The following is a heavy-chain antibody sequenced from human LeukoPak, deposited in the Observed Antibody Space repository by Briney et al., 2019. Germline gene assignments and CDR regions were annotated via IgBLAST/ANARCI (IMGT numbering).Heavy chain of an antibody. CDR2: INHSGST. Sequence: PSETLSLTCAVYGGSFSGYYWSWIRQPPGKGLEWIGEINHSGSTNYNPSLKSRVTISVDTSKNQFSLKLSSVTAADTAVYYCARGRGGYGVDYFDYWGQGTLVTVSS. CDR3: ARGRGGYGVDYFDY. J-gene: IGHJ4*02. CDR1: GGSFSGYY. V-gene: IGHV4-34*01. D-gene: IGHD5-12*01.